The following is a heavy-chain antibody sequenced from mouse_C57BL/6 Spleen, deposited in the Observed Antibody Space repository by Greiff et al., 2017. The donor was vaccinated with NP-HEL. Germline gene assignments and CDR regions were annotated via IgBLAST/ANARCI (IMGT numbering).Heavy chain of an antibody. J-gene: IGHJ2*01. CDR3: ARDNYGGYFDY. Sequence: VQLKESGPGLVKPSQSLSLTCSVTGYSITSGYYWNWIRQFPGNKLEWMGYISYDGSNNYNPSLKNRISITRDTSKNQFFLKLNSVTTEDTATYYCARDNYGGYFDYWGQGTTLTVSS. V-gene: IGHV3-6*01. CDR1: GYSITSGYY. D-gene: IGHD1-1*01. CDR2: ISYDGSN.